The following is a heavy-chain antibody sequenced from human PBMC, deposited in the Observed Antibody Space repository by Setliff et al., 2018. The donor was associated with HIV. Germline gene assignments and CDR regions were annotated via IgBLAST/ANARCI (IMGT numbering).Heavy chain of an antibody. CDR1: GGSITSYY. Sequence: SETLSLTCTVSGGSITSYYWNWIRQPAGKGLEWFGRIYISGSTNYNPSFESRVTMSIDTSKNQFSLKLSSVTAADTAVYYCARGGGTGSFDYWGQGTLVTVSS. CDR3: ARGGGTGSFDY. V-gene: IGHV4-4*07. CDR2: IYISGST. D-gene: IGHD3-16*01. J-gene: IGHJ4*02.